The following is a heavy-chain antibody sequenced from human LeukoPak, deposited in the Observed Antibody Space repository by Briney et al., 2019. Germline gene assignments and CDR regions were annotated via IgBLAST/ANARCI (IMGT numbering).Heavy chain of an antibody. CDR2: INYSGST. CDR3: ARTRSGWWADALDF. V-gene: IGHV4-39*01. Sequence: PSETLSLTCTVSGGSISSSSYYWGWIRQPPGKGMEWIGSINYSGSTYYNPSLKSRVTMSVDTSKNQFSLKLSSVTATDTAVYHCARTRSGWWADALDFWGQGTLVTVSS. J-gene: IGHJ3*01. D-gene: IGHD6-19*01. CDR1: GGSISSSSYY.